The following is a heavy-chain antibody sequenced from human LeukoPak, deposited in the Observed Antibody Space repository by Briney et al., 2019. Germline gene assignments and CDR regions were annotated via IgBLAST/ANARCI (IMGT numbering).Heavy chain of an antibody. CDR3: AKKGYYDGSGYYMYYFDH. CDR2: ISGSGGTA. V-gene: IGHV3-23*01. J-gene: IGHJ4*02. CDR1: GFTFSIYA. Sequence: GGALRLSCAASGFTFSIYAMSWVRQAPGKGLEWVSAISGSGGTAYYADSVKGRFTISRDNSKNTLYLQMNSLRAEDTAVYYCAKKGYYDGSGYYMYYFDHWGQGTLVTVSS. D-gene: IGHD3-22*01.